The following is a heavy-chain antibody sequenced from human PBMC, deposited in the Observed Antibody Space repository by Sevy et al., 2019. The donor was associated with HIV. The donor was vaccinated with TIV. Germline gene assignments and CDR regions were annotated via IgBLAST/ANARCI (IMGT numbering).Heavy chain of an antibody. Sequence: GGSLRLSCAASGFTFKDYYMNWIRQAPGKGLEWVSYISDGGTTIYYADSVKGRFTISRDNAKNSMYLQMNSLSAEDTAVYYCAREGDLRYFDFWGRGTLVTVSS. CDR3: AREGDLRYFDF. J-gene: IGHJ2*01. CDR1: GFTFKDYY. CDR2: ISDGGTTI. V-gene: IGHV3-11*01. D-gene: IGHD3-10*01.